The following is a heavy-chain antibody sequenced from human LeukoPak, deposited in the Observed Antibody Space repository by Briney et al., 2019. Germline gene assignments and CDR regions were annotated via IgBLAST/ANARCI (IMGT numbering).Heavy chain of an antibody. CDR2: IYYSGGNT. CDR1: GFMFSNFA. D-gene: IGHD2-2*01. Sequence: HPGGSLRLSCAASGFMFSNFAMSWVRQAPGKRLEWVSTIYYSGGNTYSADSVKGRFTISRDNAKNTLYLQMNSLRAEDTAVYYCAKDQGQAVVPRRFDYWGQGTLVTVSS. J-gene: IGHJ4*02. V-gene: IGHV3-23*01. CDR3: AKDQGQAVVPRRFDY.